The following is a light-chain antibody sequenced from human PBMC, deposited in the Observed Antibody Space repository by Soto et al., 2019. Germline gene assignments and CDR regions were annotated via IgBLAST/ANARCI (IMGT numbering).Light chain of an antibody. J-gene: IGLJ1*01. CDR2: EGN. CDR3: SSYTTTSNYV. CDR1: ISDVGSYDL. V-gene: IGLV2-14*02. Sequence: QSVLTQPASVSGSPGQSITISCTGTISDVGSYDLVSWYQQHPGKAPKLIIYEGNKRPSGVSNRFFGSKSGNTASLAISGLQAEDEADYYCSSYTTTSNYVFGTGTQLTVL.